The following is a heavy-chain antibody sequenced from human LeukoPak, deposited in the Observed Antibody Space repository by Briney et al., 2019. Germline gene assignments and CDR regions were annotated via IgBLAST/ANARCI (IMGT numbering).Heavy chain of an antibody. D-gene: IGHD5/OR15-5a*01. CDR1: GFTFNKYA. CDR3: AKDTSVGAFDI. CDR2: ISGGSTGT. Sequence: GGSLRLSCAASGFTFNKYAMSWVRQAPGKGLEWVSAISGGSTGTYYADSVKGRFTISRDNSKNTVYLQMNSLRAEDTAVYYCAKDTSVGAFDIWGQGTMVTVSS. V-gene: IGHV3-23*01. J-gene: IGHJ3*02.